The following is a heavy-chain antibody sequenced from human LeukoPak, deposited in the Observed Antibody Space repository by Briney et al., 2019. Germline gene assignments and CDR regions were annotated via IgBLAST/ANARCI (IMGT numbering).Heavy chain of an antibody. CDR2: IYNSGST. Sequence: PSETLSLTCTASGGSISGYYWSWIRQPPGKGLEWIGYIYNSGSTNYNPSLKSRVTISVDTSKNQFSLKLTSVTAADTAVYYCARYRGKTTVSSLDWFDPWGQGTLVTVSS. J-gene: IGHJ5*02. V-gene: IGHV4-59*12. D-gene: IGHD4-11*01. CDR3: ARYRGKTTVSSLDWFDP. CDR1: GGSISGYY.